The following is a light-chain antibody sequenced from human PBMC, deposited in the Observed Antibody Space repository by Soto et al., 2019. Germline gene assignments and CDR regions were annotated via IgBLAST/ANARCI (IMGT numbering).Light chain of an antibody. V-gene: IGLV2-14*01. CDR3: SSFSTTSSPHIL. J-gene: IGLJ2*01. Sequence: QSALTQPASVSGSPGQSITISCTGTRSDIGCYNYVSWYQQHPGKAPKLMIYEVTYRPSGVSARFSGSKSGSTASLTISGLQAEDEADYFCSSFSTTSSPHILFGGGTKLTVL. CDR1: RSDIGCYNY. CDR2: EVT.